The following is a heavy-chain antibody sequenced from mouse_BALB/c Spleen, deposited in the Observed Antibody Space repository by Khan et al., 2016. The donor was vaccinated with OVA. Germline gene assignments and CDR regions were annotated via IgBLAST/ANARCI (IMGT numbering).Heavy chain of an antibody. CDR3: VRSGAYYRYDGYFDV. V-gene: IGHV1-4*01. CDR2: INPSNGYT. D-gene: IGHD2-14*01. CDR1: GYTFTSYT. J-gene: IGHJ1*01. Sequence: QVQLQQSGAELARPGASVKMSCKASGYTFTSYTMHWVKQRPGQGLEWIGYINPSNGYTNYIQKFKDKATLTADKSSSTAYMQLSSLTSEDSAVYYCVRSGAYYRYDGYFDVWGAGTTVTVSS.